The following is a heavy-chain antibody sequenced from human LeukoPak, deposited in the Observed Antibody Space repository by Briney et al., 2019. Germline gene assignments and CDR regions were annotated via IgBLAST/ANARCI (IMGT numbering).Heavy chain of an antibody. Sequence: SETLSLTCTDSGGSISSYYWSWIRQPPGKGLEWIGYIYYSGSTNYNHSLKSRVTISVDTAKNQFSLKLSSVTAADTAVYYCASSGYAFYYMDVWGKGTTVTISS. CDR2: IYYSGST. CDR3: ASSGYAFYYMDV. V-gene: IGHV4-59*01. J-gene: IGHJ6*03. D-gene: IGHD5-12*01. CDR1: GGSISSYY.